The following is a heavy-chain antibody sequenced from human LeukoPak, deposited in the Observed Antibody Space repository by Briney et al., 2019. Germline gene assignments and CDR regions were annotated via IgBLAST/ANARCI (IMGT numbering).Heavy chain of an antibody. Sequence: SETLSLTCTVSGGSISNYYWSWIRQSPGTGLEWIGFIYYSGTTNYNPSLKSRVTISVDRSKNQFSLKLRSVTAADTAVYYCVRGGGIGYNYFYMDVWGKGTTVTISS. J-gene: IGHJ6*03. CDR1: GGSISNYY. CDR2: IYYSGTT. CDR3: VRGGGIGYNYFYMDV. V-gene: IGHV4-59*01. D-gene: IGHD6-13*01.